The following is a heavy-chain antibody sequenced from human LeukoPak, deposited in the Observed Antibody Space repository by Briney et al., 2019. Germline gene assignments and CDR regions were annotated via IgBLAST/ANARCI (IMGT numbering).Heavy chain of an antibody. Sequence: GESLKISCRSSGYSFINYYIGWVRQVPGKGLEWMGVIYPGGSDTTYSPSFRGQVVFSADRSTTTVYLQLTSLQASDTAIYYCARQYSSGWFPHFDYWGQGTLITVSS. CDR1: GYSFINYY. D-gene: IGHD3-22*01. J-gene: IGHJ4*01. CDR2: IYPGGSDT. V-gene: IGHV5-51*01. CDR3: ARQYSSGWFPHFDY.